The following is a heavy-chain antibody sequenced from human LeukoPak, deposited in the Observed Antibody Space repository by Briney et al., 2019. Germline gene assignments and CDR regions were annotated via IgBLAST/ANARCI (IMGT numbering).Heavy chain of an antibody. D-gene: IGHD6-6*01. J-gene: IGHJ4*02. CDR2: INHSGST. V-gene: IGHV4-34*01. Sequence: SEPLSLTCAVYGGSFSGYYWSWIRQPPGKGLEWIGEINHSGSTNYNPSLKSRVTISVDTSKNQFSLKLSSVTAADTAVYYCARDGPYSSSGHFDYWGQGTLVTVSS. CDR3: ARDGPYSSSGHFDY. CDR1: GGSFSGYY.